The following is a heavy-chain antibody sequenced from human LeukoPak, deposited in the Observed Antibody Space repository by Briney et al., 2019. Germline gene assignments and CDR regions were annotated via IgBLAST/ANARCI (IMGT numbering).Heavy chain of an antibody. Sequence: PSETLSLTCAVYGGSFSGYYWSWIGQPPGKGLEWIGEINHSGSTNYNPSLKSRVTISVDTSKNQFSLKLSSVTAAYTAVYYCARGHGAGYSYGHGSINYWGQGTLVTVSS. CDR1: GGSFSGYY. CDR3: ARGHGAGYSYGHGSINY. V-gene: IGHV4-34*01. D-gene: IGHD5-18*01. CDR2: INHSGST. J-gene: IGHJ4*02.